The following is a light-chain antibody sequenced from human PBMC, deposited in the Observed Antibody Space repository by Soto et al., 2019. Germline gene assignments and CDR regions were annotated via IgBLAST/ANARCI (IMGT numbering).Light chain of an antibody. Sequence: QSALTQPASVSGSPGQSITISCTGTSSDIGTYDYVSWYQQHPGKAPKLMIYEVINRPSGISNRFSGSKSGNTASLTISGLHAEDEADYYCSSYTTSSPLEVFGGGTKVTVL. V-gene: IGLV2-14*01. CDR1: SSDIGTYDY. CDR3: SSYTTSSPLEV. CDR2: EVI. J-gene: IGLJ3*02.